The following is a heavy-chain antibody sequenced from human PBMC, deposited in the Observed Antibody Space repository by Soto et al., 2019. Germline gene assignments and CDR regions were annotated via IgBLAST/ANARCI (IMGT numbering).Heavy chain of an antibody. V-gene: IGHV4-31*03. D-gene: IGHD2-15*01. CDR3: EKRVVVLNWFDP. J-gene: IGHJ5*02. CDR1: GGSISSGGYY. Sequence: QVQLQESGPGLVKPSQTLSLTCTVSGGSISSGGYYWSWIRQHPGKGLEWIGYIYYSGSTYYNPALKSGVTRAVDSSKIKFSLELSSVTTADTAVYYCEKRVVVLNWFDPWGQEILVNVS. CDR2: IYYSGST.